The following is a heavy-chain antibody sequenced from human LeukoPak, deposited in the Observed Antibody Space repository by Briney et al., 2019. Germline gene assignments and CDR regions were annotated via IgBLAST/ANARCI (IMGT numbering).Heavy chain of an antibody. CDR2: MNPNSDNT. J-gene: IGHJ4*02. D-gene: IGHD4-17*01. V-gene: IGHV1-8*03. CDR3: ARPSDYGDSSFDY. Sequence: ASVKVSCKASGYTFTSYDINWVRQATGQGLEWMGWMNPNSDNTGYAQKFQGRVTITRNTSISTVYMELSSLRSEDTAVYYCARPSDYGDSSFDYWGQGTLVTVSS. CDR1: GYTFTSYD.